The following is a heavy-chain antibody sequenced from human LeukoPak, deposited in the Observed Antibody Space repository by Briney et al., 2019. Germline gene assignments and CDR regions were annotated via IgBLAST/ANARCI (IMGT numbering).Heavy chain of an antibody. CDR1: GYSISSGYY. J-gene: IGHJ4*02. Sequence: SETLSLTCTVSGYSISSGYYWGWIGQPPGKGLEWIGSIYYSGSTYYNPSLKSRVTISVDTSKNQFSLRLSSVTAADTAVYYCASGLGHPSGIIGKPWGQGTLVTVSS. D-gene: IGHD3-16*01. V-gene: IGHV4-38-2*02. CDR2: IYYSGST. CDR3: ASGLGHPSGIIGKP.